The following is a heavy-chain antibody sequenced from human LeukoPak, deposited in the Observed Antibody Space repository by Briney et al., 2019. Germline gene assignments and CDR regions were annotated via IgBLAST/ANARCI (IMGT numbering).Heavy chain of an antibody. CDR3: ARDRAVPAAPAAY. J-gene: IGHJ4*02. CDR1: GGTLSSFS. D-gene: IGHD2-2*01. Sequence: ASVKVSCKASGGTLSSFSLTWVRQAPGQGLEWMGWISAYNGNTNYAQKLQGRVTMTTDTSTGTAYMELRSLRSDDTAVYYCARDRAVPAAPAAYWGQGTLVTVSS. CDR2: ISAYNGNT. V-gene: IGHV1-18*01.